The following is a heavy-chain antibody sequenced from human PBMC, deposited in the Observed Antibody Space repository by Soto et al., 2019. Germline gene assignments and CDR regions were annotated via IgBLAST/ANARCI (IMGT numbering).Heavy chain of an antibody. CDR1: GGSISSGGYS. CDR3: ARDRLRFLEWLPDYYYYYGMDV. D-gene: IGHD3-3*01. J-gene: IGHJ6*02. V-gene: IGHV4-30-2*01. CDR2: IYHSGST. Sequence: PSETLSLTCAVSGGSISSGGYSWSWIRQPPGKGLEWIGYIYHSGSTYYNPSLKSRVTISVDRSKNQFSLKLSSVTAADTAVYYCARDRLRFLEWLPDYYYYYGMDVWGQGTTVTVS.